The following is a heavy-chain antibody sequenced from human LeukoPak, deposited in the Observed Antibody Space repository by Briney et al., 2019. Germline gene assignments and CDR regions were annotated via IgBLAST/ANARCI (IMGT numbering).Heavy chain of an antibody. D-gene: IGHD3-3*02. V-gene: IGHV4-59*01. J-gene: IGHJ4*02. Sequence: PSETLSLTCTVSGGSMSRYYRSWIRQPPGKGLEWIGCMYYSGSTKYNPSLKSRVTISVDTSKNQFFLKLSSVTAADTAVYYCARSSTGSYFDYWGQGTLVTVSS. CDR3: ARSSTGSYFDY. CDR1: GGSMSRYY. CDR2: MYYSGST.